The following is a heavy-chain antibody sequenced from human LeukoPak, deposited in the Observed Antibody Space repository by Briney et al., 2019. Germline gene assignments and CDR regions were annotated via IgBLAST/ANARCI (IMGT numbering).Heavy chain of an antibody. V-gene: IGHV5-51*01. CDR2: IYPGDSDT. D-gene: IGHD5-12*01. CDR1: GYSFTNYW. J-gene: IGHJ4*02. Sequence: GESLKISCKGSGYSFTNYWIGWVRQMPGEGLEWMGIIYPGDSDTRHSPSFQGQATISADKSISTAYLQWSSRKASDTAMYYCARRRNSGWPDYGGEGTLVTVSS. CDR3: ARRRNSGWPDY.